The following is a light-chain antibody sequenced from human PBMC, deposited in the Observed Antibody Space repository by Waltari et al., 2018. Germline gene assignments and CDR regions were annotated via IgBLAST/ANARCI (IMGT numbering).Light chain of an antibody. CDR2: DAS. CDR1: QSVSSY. J-gene: IGKJ4*02. Sequence: DTVLTHSPATLSLSPGERATLPCRASQSVSSYLAWYQQKPGQAPRLLISDASNRATGIPARFSGSGSGTDFTLTISSLEPEDCAVDYCQQRSNWPPAFGGGTKVEIK. V-gene: IGKV3-11*01. CDR3: QQRSNWPPA.